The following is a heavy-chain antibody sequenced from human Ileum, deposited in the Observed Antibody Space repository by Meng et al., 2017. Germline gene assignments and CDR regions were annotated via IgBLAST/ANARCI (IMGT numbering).Heavy chain of an antibody. CDR1: GFTFSSYW. CDR3: ARDACGGDCYSGDFDY. V-gene: IGHV3-7*01. CDR2: IKQDGSEK. D-gene: IGHD2-21*02. Sequence: GESLKISCAASGFTFSSYWMSWVRQAPGKGLEWVANIKQDGSEKYYVDSVKGRFTISRDNAKNSLYLQMNSLRAEDTAVYYCARDACGGDCYSGDFDYWGQGTLVTVSS. J-gene: IGHJ4*02.